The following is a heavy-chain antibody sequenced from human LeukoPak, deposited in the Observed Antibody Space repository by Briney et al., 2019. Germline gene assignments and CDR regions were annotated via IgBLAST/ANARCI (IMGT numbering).Heavy chain of an antibody. CDR2: IGTDGYS. CDR3: ARGTIGGNPASAY. D-gene: IGHD4-23*01. J-gene: IGHJ4*02. V-gene: IGHV3-21*06. Sequence: GGSLRLSCAASAFTFSTYEMNWVRQAPGKGLEWVSSIGTDGYSYSPVSVKGGFTISRDNAKSTLYLQMDSLTVEDTALYYCARGTIGGNPASAYWGQGTLVTVSS. CDR1: AFTFSTYE.